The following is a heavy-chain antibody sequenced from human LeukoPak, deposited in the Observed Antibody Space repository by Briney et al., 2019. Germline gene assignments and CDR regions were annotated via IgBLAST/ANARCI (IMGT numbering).Heavy chain of an antibody. CDR1: GGSISSSSYY. CDR3: ARQLVEDNWFDP. Sequence: PSETLSLTCTVSGGSISSSSYYWGWIRQPPGKGLEWIGSIYYSGSTYYNPSLKSRVTISVDTSKNQFSLKLSSVTAADTAMYYCARQLVEDNWFDPWGQGTLVTVSS. J-gene: IGHJ5*02. D-gene: IGHD2-2*01. V-gene: IGHV4-39*01. CDR2: IYYSGST.